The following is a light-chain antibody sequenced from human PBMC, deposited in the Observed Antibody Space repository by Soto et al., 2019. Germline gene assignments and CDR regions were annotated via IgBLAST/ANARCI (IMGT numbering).Light chain of an antibody. CDR3: SSCTSSTTPLV. V-gene: IGLV2-14*01. J-gene: IGLJ1*01. Sequence: QSVLTQPASVSGSPGQSITISCTGTSSDIGGYNYVSWYQHHPGKAPQLMIYEVSNRPSGVSNRFSGSKSGNTASLTISGLQPEDEADYYCSSCTSSTTPLVFGTGTQLTVL. CDR1: SSDIGGYNY. CDR2: EVS.